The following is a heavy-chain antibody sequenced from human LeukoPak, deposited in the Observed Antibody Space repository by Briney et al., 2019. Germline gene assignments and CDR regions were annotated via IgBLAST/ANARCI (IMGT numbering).Heavy chain of an antibody. V-gene: IGHV3-21*01. CDR1: GFTFSSYS. D-gene: IGHD2-15*01. Sequence: GGSLRLSCAASGFTFSSYSMNWVRQAPGKGLEWVSSISSSSSYIYYADSVKGRFTISRGNAKNSLYLQMNSLRAEDTAVYYCARGGGYCSGGSCYVWFDPWGQGTLVTVSS. CDR3: ARGGGYCSGGSCYVWFDP. J-gene: IGHJ5*02. CDR2: ISSSSSYI.